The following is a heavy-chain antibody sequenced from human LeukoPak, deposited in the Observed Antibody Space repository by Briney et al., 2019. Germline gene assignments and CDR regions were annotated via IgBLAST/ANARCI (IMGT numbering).Heavy chain of an antibody. J-gene: IGHJ4*02. CDR1: GFTFISYV. CDR2: ISGSGGST. D-gene: IGHD6-19*01. V-gene: IGHV3-23*01. Sequence: GGSLRLSCAASGFTFISYVMSWVRQAPGKGLEWVSAISGSGGSTYYAESVKGRFTISRDNSKNTLSLQMNSLRAEDTAVYYCAKDTPVHGTSRKFDYWGQGTLVTVSS. CDR3: AKDTPVHGTSRKFDY.